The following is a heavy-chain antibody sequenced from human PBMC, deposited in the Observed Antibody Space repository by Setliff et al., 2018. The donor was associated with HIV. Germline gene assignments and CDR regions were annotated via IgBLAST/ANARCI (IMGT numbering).Heavy chain of an antibody. D-gene: IGHD3-3*01. CDR2: MYYDGVTT. CDR1: GFNVEKSG. J-gene: IGHJ4*02. V-gene: IGHV3-30*12. CDR3: ARGRVLEWLLNH. Sequence: HPGGSLRLSCEASGFNVEKSGMHWIRQAPGKGLEWVAVMYYDGVTTYYADSVKGRFTISRDGSKNMIFLQMNSLRVDDTAAYYCARGRVLEWLLNHWGQGTRVTVSS.